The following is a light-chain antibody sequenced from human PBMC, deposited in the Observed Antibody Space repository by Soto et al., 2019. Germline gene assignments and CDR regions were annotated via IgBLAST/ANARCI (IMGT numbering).Light chain of an antibody. Sequence: QSALTQPASVSGSPGQSITISCTGTSSDVGSYNLVSWYQQHPGKAPKLMIYEVSKRPSGVSNRFSGSKSGNTAYMTSSGCQGEDEADYYCCSYAVSSTHVGLGGGTKVTVL. V-gene: IGLV2-23*02. CDR3: CSYAVSSTHVG. J-gene: IGLJ2*01. CDR2: EVS. CDR1: SSDVGSYNL.